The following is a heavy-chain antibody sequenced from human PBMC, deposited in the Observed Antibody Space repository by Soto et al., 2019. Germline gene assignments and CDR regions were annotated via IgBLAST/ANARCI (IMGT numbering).Heavy chain of an antibody. CDR3: EKVLSF. J-gene: IGHJ4*02. CDR2: ISYDGSNK. V-gene: IGHV3-30*18. D-gene: IGHD3-16*02. Sequence: QVQLVESGGGVVQPGRSLRLSCAASGFPFSSYGMHWVRQAPGKGLERVAVISYDGSNKYYADSVKGRLTISRDNSKNTLYLQMNSLRAEDTAVYYCEKVLSFWGQGTLVTVSS. CDR1: GFPFSSYG.